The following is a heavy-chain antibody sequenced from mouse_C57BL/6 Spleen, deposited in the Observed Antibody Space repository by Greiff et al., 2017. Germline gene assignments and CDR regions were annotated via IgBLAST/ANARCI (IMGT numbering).Heavy chain of an antibody. J-gene: IGHJ2*01. D-gene: IGHD2-2*01. CDR2: IDPSDSYT. CDR1: GYTFTSYW. V-gene: IGHV1-69*01. Sequence: VQLQQPGAELVMPGASVKLSCKASGYTFTSYWMHWVKQRPGQGLEWIGEIDPSDSYTNYNQKFKGKSTLTVDKSSSTAYMQLSSLTSEDSAVYYCARYGDGYVFAYWGQGTTLTVSS. CDR3: ARYGDGYVFAY.